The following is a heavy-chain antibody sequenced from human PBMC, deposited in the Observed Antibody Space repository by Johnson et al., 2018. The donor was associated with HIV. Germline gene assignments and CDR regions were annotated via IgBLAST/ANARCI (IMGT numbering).Heavy chain of an antibody. D-gene: IGHD1-20*01. Sequence: QVQVVESGGGLIQPGGSLRLSCAASRFTFRTYAMHWVRQAPGKGLEWVAVISSDGNNKYYADSVKGRFIVSRDNSRNTLYLQMNSLRAADTAVYYCARPVTGVLPAGAFDFWGPGTMVTVSS. CDR3: ARPVTGVLPAGAFDF. J-gene: IGHJ3*01. V-gene: IGHV3-30*04. CDR1: RFTFRTYA. CDR2: ISSDGNNK.